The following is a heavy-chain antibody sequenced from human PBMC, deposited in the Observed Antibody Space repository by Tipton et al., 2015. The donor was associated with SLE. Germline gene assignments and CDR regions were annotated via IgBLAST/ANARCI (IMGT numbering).Heavy chain of an antibody. CDR2: INHSGST. Sequence: AGLVKPSETLSLTCTVSGGSISSYYWSWIRQPPGKGLEWIGEINHSGSTNYNPSLKSRVTISVDTSKNQFSLKLSSVTAADTAVYYCARGRGATMIRGVISYYYYYYYMDVWGKGTTVTVSS. D-gene: IGHD3-10*01. J-gene: IGHJ6*03. CDR1: GGSISSYY. CDR3: ARGRGATMIRGVISYYYYYYYMDV. V-gene: IGHV4-34*01.